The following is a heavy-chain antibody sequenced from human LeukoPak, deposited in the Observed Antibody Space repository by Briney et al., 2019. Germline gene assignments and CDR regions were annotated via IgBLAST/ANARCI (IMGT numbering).Heavy chain of an antibody. Sequence: AGGSLRLSCAASGFTFSDYSMNWVRQAPGKGLEWVSAITGSGGSTYYADSVKGRFTISRDNSKNTLYLQMNSLRAEDTAVYYCAKDAGYSGSYWRPFDYWGQGTLVTVSS. CDR1: GFTFSDYS. D-gene: IGHD1-26*01. J-gene: IGHJ4*02. CDR2: ITGSGGST. CDR3: AKDAGYSGSYWRPFDY. V-gene: IGHV3-23*01.